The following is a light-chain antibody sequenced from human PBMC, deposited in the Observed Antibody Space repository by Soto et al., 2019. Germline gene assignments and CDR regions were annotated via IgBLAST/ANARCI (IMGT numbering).Light chain of an antibody. Sequence: EIVMTQSPATMSVSPGERATLSCRASQSMGSNVAWYQQKPGQAPRLLIYGASTRAAGIPARFSGGGSGTEFTLTITSLQSEDFAVYYCQQFHNWPRTFGQGTKVDIK. CDR1: QSMGSN. CDR3: QQFHNWPRT. J-gene: IGKJ1*01. V-gene: IGKV3-15*01. CDR2: GAS.